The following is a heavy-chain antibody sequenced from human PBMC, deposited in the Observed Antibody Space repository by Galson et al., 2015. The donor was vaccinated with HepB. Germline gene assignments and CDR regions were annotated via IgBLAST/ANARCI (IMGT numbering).Heavy chain of an antibody. Sequence: SLRLSCAASGFTFSSYAMHWVRQAPGKGLEWVAVISYDGSNKYYADSVKGRFTISRDNSKNTLYLQMNSLRAEDTAVYYCARGGYYYYYMDVWGKGTTVTVSS. J-gene: IGHJ6*03. CDR3: ARGGYYYYYMDV. CDR2: ISYDGSNK. D-gene: IGHD3-16*01. V-gene: IGHV3-30-3*01. CDR1: GFTFSSYA.